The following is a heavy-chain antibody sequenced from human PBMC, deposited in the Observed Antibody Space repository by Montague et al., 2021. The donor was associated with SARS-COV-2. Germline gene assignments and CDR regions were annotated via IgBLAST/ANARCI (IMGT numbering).Heavy chain of an antibody. D-gene: IGHD6-13*01. CDR3: ARVRRQQLVRLSGMDV. CDR2: IYYSGST. CDR1: GGSISSSSYY. V-gene: IGHV4-39*07. Sequence: SETLSLTCTVSGGSISSSSYYWGWIRQPPGKGLEWIGSIYYSGSTYYNPSLKSRVTISVDTSKNQFSLKLSSVTAAATAVYYCARVRRQQLVRLSGMDVWGQGTTVTVSS. J-gene: IGHJ6*02.